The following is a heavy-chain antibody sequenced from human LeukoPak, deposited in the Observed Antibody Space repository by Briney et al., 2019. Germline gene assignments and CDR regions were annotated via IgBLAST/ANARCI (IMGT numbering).Heavy chain of an antibody. D-gene: IGHD3-16*02. Sequence: RASVKVSCKVSGYTLTELSMHWVRQAPGKGLEWMGGFDPEDGETIYAQKFQDRVTMTEDTSTDTAYMELSSLRSEDTAVYYCKMNTFGGVIVGWGQGTLVTVSS. CDR3: KMNTFGGVIVG. V-gene: IGHV1-24*01. J-gene: IGHJ4*02. CDR1: GYTLTELS. CDR2: FDPEDGET.